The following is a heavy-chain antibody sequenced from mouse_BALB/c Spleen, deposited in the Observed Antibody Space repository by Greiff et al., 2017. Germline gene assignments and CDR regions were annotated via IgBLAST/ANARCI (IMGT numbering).Heavy chain of an antibody. D-gene: IGHD2-1*01. CDR2: IRLKSNNYAT. CDR3: TRLYYGNSYAMDY. J-gene: IGHJ4*01. Sequence: EVQRVESGGGLVQPGGSMKLSCVASGFTFSNYWMNWVRQSPEKGLEWVAEIRLKSNNYATHYAESVKGRFTISRDDSKSSVYLQMNNLRAEDTGIYYCTRLYYGNSYAMDYWGQGTSVTVSS. CDR1: GFTFSNYW. V-gene: IGHV6-6*02.